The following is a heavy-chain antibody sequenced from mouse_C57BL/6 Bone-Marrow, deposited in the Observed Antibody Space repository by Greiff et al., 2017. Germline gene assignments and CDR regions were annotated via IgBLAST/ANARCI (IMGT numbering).Heavy chain of an antibody. V-gene: IGHV14-4*01. J-gene: IGHJ2*01. D-gene: IGHD2-3*01. Sequence: EVQLQQSGAELVRPGASVKLSCTASGFNIKDDYIHWVKQRPEQGLEWIGWIDPEIGDTEYASKFQGKATITSETSSNTAYLQLSSLTSEDTAVNYCSSFDGNYFDFWGQGTPLTVAS. CDR2: IDPEIGDT. CDR3: SSFDGNYFDF. CDR1: GFNIKDDY.